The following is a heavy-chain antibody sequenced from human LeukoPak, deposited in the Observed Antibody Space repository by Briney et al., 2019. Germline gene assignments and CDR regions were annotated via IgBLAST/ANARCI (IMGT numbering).Heavy chain of an antibody. V-gene: IGHV4-34*01. J-gene: IGHJ4*02. CDR3: ARSYYDSSGYFDY. Sequence: SETLSLTCAVYGGSFSGYYWSWIRQPPGKGLEWIGEINHSGSTNYNPSLKSRVTTSVDTSKNQFSLKLSSVTAADTAVYYCARSYYDSSGYFDYWGQGTLVTVSS. CDR2: INHSGST. CDR1: GGSFSGYY. D-gene: IGHD3-22*01.